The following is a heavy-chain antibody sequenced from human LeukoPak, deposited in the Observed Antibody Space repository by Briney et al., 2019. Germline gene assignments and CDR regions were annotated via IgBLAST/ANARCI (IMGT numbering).Heavy chain of an antibody. V-gene: IGHV4-4*08. Sequence: SETLSLTCTVSGGSISSYYWSWIRQPPGKRLEWIGYSYNRGSTNYNPSLKSRVTISVDTSKNQFSLKLSSVTAADTAVYYCARDGYYDSSGYYGFDYCGQGTLITVS. J-gene: IGHJ4*02. CDR2: SYNRGST. CDR3: ARDGYYDSSGYYGFDY. CDR1: GGSISSYY. D-gene: IGHD3-22*01.